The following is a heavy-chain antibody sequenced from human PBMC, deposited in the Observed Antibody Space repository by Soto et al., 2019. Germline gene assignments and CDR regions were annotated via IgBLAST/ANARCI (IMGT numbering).Heavy chain of an antibody. CDR1: GGSISSYY. V-gene: IGHV4-59*01. CDR3: ARTGGLQSDFDY. J-gene: IGHJ4*02. CDR2: IYYSGIT. Sequence: SETLSLTCTVSGGSISSYYLSWIRQTPGKGLEWIGYIYYSGITNYNPSLKSRVTMSVDTSKNQYSLRLTSVTAADTAVYYCARTGGLQSDFDYWGQGTLVTVSS. D-gene: IGHD1-26*01.